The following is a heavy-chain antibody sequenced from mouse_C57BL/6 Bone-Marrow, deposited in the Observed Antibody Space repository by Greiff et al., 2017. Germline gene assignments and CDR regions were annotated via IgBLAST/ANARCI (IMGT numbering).Heavy chain of an antibody. D-gene: IGHD4-1*02. CDR1: GYTFTDYE. Sequence: QVQLQQSGAELVRPGASVTLSCKASGYTFTDYEMHWVKQTPVHSLAWIGAIDPETGGTAYTQKFKGKAILTADKSSSTAYLELRSLTSEDSAVYYCSSTGTTRVYCDYWGKGTTLTVSS. CDR2: IDPETGGT. V-gene: IGHV1-15*01. CDR3: SSTGTTRVYCDY. J-gene: IGHJ2*01.